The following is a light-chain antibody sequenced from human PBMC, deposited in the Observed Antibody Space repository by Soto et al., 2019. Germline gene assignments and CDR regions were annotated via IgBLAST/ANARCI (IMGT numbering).Light chain of an antibody. CDR2: GVS. Sequence: QSALTQPASVSGSPGQSITISCTGTSSDIGGYNFVSWYQQYPGKAPKLMIFGVSDRPSGVSNRFSGSKSGNTASLTISGLQPEDEADYYCSSYKTTTTVVVFGGGTKLTVL. V-gene: IGLV2-14*01. CDR3: SSYKTTTTVVV. CDR1: SSDIGGYNF. J-gene: IGLJ2*01.